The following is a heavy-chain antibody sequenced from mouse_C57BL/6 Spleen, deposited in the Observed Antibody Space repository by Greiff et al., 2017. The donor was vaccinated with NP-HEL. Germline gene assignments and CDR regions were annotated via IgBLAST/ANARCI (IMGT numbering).Heavy chain of an antibody. Sequence: VQLQQSGPELVKPGASVKISCKASGYSFTGYYMHWVKQSSEKSLEWIGEINPSTGGTSYNQKFKGKATLTVDKSSSTAYMQLKSLTSEYSAVYYCARKIYYGNYWYFDVWGTGTTVTVSS. CDR1: GYSFTGYY. J-gene: IGHJ1*03. CDR3: ARKIYYGNYWYFDV. V-gene: IGHV1-43*01. D-gene: IGHD2-1*01. CDR2: INPSTGGT.